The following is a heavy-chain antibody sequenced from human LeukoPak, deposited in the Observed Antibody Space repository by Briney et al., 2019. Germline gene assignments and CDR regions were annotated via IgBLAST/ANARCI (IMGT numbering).Heavy chain of an antibody. CDR2: IWYDGSNK. CDR3: ARGGVTVACLDY. J-gene: IGHJ4*02. CDR1: GFTFSSFG. D-gene: IGHD5-12*01. Sequence: PGRSLRLSCAASGFTFSSFGMHWVRQAPGKGLEWVAVIWYDGSNKYYTDSVKGRFTISRDSSKNTLYLQMSSLRAEDTAIYYCARGGVTVACLDYWGQGTLVTVSS. V-gene: IGHV3-33*01.